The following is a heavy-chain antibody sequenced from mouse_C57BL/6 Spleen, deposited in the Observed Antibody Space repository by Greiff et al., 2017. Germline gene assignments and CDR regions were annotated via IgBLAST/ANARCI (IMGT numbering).Heavy chain of an antibody. CDR3: DRRGVTTVVAPYYALDY. V-gene: IGHV1-80*01. Sequence: QVQLQQSGAELVKPGASVKISCKASGYAFTSYWMNWVKQRPGKGLEWIGQIYTEDGDTNYNGKFKGKATLTADKSSSTAYMQLSSLTSEDSAVYFCDRRGVTTVVAPYYALDYWGQGTSVTGSS. D-gene: IGHD1-1*01. CDR2: IYTEDGDT. CDR1: GYAFTSYW. J-gene: IGHJ4*01.